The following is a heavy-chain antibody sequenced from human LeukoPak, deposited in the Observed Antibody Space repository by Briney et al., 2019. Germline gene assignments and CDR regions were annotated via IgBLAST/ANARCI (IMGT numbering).Heavy chain of an antibody. J-gene: IGHJ4*02. Sequence: GASVKVSCKASGGTFSSYAISWVRQAPGQGLEWMGRIIPILGIANYAQKFQGRVTITADKSTSTAYMELSSLRSEDTAVYYCARDVSYYFRYDYWGQGTLVTVSS. D-gene: IGHD1-26*01. V-gene: IGHV1-69*04. CDR3: ARDVSYYFRYDY. CDR2: IIPILGIA. CDR1: GGTFSSYA.